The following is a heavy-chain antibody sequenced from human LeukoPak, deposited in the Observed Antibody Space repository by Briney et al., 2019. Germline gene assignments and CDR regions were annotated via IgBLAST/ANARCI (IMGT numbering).Heavy chain of an antibody. CDR2: ISGSGGST. J-gene: IGHJ4*02. V-gene: IGHV3-23*01. CDR1: GFTFSSYA. D-gene: IGHD1-1*01. CDR3: AKGGGGTTGTTGTYFDY. Sequence: GGSLRLSCAASGFTFSSYAMSWVRQAPGKGLEWVSAISGSGGSTYYADSVKGRFTISRDNSKNTLYLQMNSLRAEDTAVYYCAKGGGGTTGTTGTYFDYWGLGTLVTVSS.